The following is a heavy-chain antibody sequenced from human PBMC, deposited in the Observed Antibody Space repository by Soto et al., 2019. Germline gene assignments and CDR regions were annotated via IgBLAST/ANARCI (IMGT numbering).Heavy chain of an antibody. D-gene: IGHD3-10*01. CDR1: GFTFTSSA. V-gene: IGHV1-58*02. J-gene: IGHJ5*02. CDR3: AAVRVTRITMVRGAPGGWFDP. CDR2: IVVGSGNT. Sequence: SVKVCCKASGFTFTSSAMQWVRQARGQRLEWIGWIVVGSGNTNYAQKFQERVTITRDMSTSTAYMELSSLRSEDTAVYYCAAVRVTRITMVRGAPGGWFDPWGQGTLVTVSS.